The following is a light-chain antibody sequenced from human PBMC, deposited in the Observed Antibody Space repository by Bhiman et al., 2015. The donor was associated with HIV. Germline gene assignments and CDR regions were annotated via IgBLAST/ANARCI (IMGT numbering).Light chain of an antibody. Sequence: SYELTQPSSVSVSPGQTARITCSGDVLAKKYTRWFQQKPGQAPVLVIYKDSERPSGIPERFSGSISGNTATLTISGTQPLDEADYYCQAWDSGAAVFGGGTKLTVL. V-gene: IGLV3-27*01. CDR1: VLAKKY. CDR2: KDS. J-gene: IGLJ3*02. CDR3: QAWDSGAAV.